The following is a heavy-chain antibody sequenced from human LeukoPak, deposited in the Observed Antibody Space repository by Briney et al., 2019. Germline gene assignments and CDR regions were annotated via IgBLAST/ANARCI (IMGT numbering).Heavy chain of an antibody. CDR1: GFTFSSYA. Sequence: PGGSLRLSCAASGFTFSSYAMSWVRQAPGKGLEWVSAISGSGGSTYYADSVKGRFTISRDNSKNTLYLQMNSLRAEDTAVYYCAKDGGLFERLSLYYFDYWGQGTLVTVSS. J-gene: IGHJ4*02. V-gene: IGHV3-23*01. CDR2: ISGSGGST. CDR3: AKDGGLFERLSLYYFDY. D-gene: IGHD3-3*01.